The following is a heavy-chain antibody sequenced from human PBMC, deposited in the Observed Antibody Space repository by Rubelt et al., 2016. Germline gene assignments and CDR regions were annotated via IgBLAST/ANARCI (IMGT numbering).Heavy chain of an antibody. J-gene: IGHJ4*02. Sequence: QVHLQESGPGLVKPSETLSLTCDVSGDSLSGYYWTWIRQPPGKGLEWIGEINSVGRTNYDPSLKSRVTISIDMSKNQFSRRVGWVVAAETAWYYCARLQWELSTIDFWGQGTLVTVSS. V-gene: IGHV4-34*10. D-gene: IGHD1-26*01. CDR2: INSVGRT. CDR3: ARLQWELSTIDF. CDR1: GDSLSGYY.